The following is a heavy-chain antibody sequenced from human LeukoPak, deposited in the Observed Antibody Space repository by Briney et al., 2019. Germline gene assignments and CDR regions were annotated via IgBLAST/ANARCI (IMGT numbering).Heavy chain of an antibody. V-gene: IGHV6-1*01. CDR2: TYYRSRWGN. D-gene: IGHD3-22*01. CDR3: ARNDNEDYYDSSLTIFGRGYHARGYFQH. Sequence: KPSQTLSLTCAISGDSVSNNIATWNWVRQSPSRGLEWLGRTYYRSRWGNDYAISVKSRITINPDTSRNQFSLQLNSVTPEDTAVYYCARNDNEDYYDSSLTIFGRGYHARGYFQHWGQGTLVTVSS. CDR1: GDSVSNNIAT. J-gene: IGHJ1*01.